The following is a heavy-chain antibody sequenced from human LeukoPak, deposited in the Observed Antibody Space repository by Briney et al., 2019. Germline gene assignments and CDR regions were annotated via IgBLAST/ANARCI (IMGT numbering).Heavy chain of an antibody. CDR3: AKETGYSGCDYGDY. Sequence: GGSLRLSCAASGFTFSSYAMSWVRQAPGKGLEWVSGIRGSGGSTYYADSVKGRFTTSRDNSKNTLYLQMNSLRVEDTARFYCAKETGYSGCDYGDYWGQGTLVTVSS. CDR2: IRGSGGST. D-gene: IGHD5-12*01. J-gene: IGHJ4*02. V-gene: IGHV3-23*01. CDR1: GFTFSSYA.